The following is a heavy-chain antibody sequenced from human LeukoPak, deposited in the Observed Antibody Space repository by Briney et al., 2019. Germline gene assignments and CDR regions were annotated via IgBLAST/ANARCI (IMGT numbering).Heavy chain of an antibody. CDR3: AKDSTYSSGWHAYFDY. J-gene: IGHJ4*02. D-gene: IGHD6-19*01. Sequence: SSETLSLTCAVYGGSFSGYYWSWIRQPPGKGLEWIGEINHSGSTNYNPSLKSRATISVDTSKNQFSLKLSSVTAADTAVYYCAKDSTYSSGWHAYFDYWGQGTLVTVSS. CDR1: GGSFSGYY. V-gene: IGHV4-34*01. CDR2: INHSGST.